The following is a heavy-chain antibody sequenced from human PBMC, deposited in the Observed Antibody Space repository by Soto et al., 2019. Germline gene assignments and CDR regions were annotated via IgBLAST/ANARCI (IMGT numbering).Heavy chain of an antibody. CDR2: TYYRSKWYN. Sequence: SQTLSLTCAISGDSVSSNSAAWNWIRQSPSRGLEWLGRTYYRSKWYNDYAVSVKSRITINPDTSENQFSLQLNSVTPEDTAVYYCARDHGVVVAAVYYYGMDVWGQGTTVTVSS. CDR1: GDSVSSNSAA. CDR3: ARDHGVVVAAVYYYGMDV. J-gene: IGHJ6*02. V-gene: IGHV6-1*01. D-gene: IGHD2-15*01.